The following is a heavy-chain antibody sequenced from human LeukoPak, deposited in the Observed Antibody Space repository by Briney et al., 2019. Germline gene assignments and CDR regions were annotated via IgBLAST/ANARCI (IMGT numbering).Heavy chain of an antibody. D-gene: IGHD2-8*01. Sequence: GGSLRLSCAASGFSFDDYVMHWVRQSPGKGLEWVSLISGDGGSTYYADSVRGRFTISRDNSKNSLYLQMGSLRTEDTALYYCAKDIMGSRDNWFDPWGQGTLVTVSS. J-gene: IGHJ5*02. CDR3: AKDIMGSRDNWFDP. V-gene: IGHV3-43*02. CDR2: ISGDGGST. CDR1: GFSFDDYV.